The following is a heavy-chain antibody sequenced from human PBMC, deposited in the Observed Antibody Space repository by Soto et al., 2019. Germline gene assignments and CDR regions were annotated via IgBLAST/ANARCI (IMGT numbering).Heavy chain of an antibody. Sequence: PGGSLRLSCAASGFTFSSYWMHWVRQAPGKGLVWVSRINSDGSSTSYADSVKGRFTISRDNAKNTLYLQMNSLRAEDTAVYYCANQGENYYYYYGMDVWGQGTTVTVSS. CDR2: INSDGSST. J-gene: IGHJ6*02. V-gene: IGHV3-74*01. D-gene: IGHD2-2*01. CDR3: ANQGENYYYYYGMDV. CDR1: GFTFSSYW.